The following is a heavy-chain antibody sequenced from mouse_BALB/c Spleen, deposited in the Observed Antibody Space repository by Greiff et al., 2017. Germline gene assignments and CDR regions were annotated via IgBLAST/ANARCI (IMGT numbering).Heavy chain of an antibody. J-gene: IGHJ2*01. CDR1: GYTFTSYW. CDR2: INPSTGYT. D-gene: IGHD2-1*01. CDR3: ARSGNYAFDY. V-gene: IGHV1-7*01. Sequence: VQVVESGAELAKPGASVKMSCKASGYTFTSYWMHWVKQRPGQGLEWIGYINPSTGYTEYNQKFKDKATLTADKSSSTAYMQLSSLTSEDSAVYYCARSGNYAFDYWGQGTTLTVSS.